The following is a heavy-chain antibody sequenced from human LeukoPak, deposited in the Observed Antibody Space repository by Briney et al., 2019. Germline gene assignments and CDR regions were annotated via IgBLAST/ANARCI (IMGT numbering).Heavy chain of an antibody. CDR1: TFTFSSYW. V-gene: IGHV3-74*01. CDR2: INSDGSTT. CDR3: ARDGPAMVLMYAFDI. J-gene: IGHJ3*02. Sequence: GGSLRLSCAASTFTFSSYWMHWVRQAPGKGLVWVSRINSDGSTTSYADSVKGRFTISRDNAKNTLYLQMNSLRDEDTAVYYCARDGPAMVLMYAFDIWGQGTMVTVSS. D-gene: IGHD5-18*01.